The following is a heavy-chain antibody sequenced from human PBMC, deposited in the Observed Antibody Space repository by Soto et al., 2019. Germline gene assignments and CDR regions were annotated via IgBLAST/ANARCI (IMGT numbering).Heavy chain of an antibody. V-gene: IGHV4-39*01. CDR1: GDSMTSPPYY. CDR2: VYYIGAT. Sequence: SETLSLTCNVSGDSMTSPPYYWGWIRHPPGKGLEWIGTVYYIGATYYNPSLRGRLTVSADTSKNYFSLRLTSVTAADTAVYYCARHDDSFDPWGQGILITV. J-gene: IGHJ5*02. CDR3: ARHDDSFDP.